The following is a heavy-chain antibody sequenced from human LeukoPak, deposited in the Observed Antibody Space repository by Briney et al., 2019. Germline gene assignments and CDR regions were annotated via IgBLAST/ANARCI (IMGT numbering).Heavy chain of an antibody. CDR3: ARDGDTAMVPIDY. CDR2: INSDGSST. V-gene: IGHV3-74*03. D-gene: IGHD5-18*01. J-gene: IGHJ4*02. Sequence: GGSLRLSCAASGFTFSSYWMHWVRQAPGKGLVWVSRINSDGSSTKHADSMKGRFTISRDNAKNTLYLQMNSLRAEDTAVYYCARDGDTAMVPIDYWGQGTLVTVSS. CDR1: GFTFSSYW.